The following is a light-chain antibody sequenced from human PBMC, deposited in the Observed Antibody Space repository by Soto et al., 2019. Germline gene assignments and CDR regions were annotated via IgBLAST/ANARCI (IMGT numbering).Light chain of an antibody. Sequence: QLVLTKSPSASASLGASVKLTCTLSSGHSSFAIAWHQQQPETGPRYLMKLNSDGSHSKGDGIPDRFSGSRSGAERYLTISSLQSEDEADYYCQTWGTGIRVFGGGTKLTVL. CDR1: SGHSSFA. CDR3: QTWGTGIRV. J-gene: IGLJ2*01. CDR2: LNSDGSH. V-gene: IGLV4-69*01.